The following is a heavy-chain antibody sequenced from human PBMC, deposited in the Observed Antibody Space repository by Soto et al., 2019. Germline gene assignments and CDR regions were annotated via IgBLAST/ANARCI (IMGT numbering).Heavy chain of an antibody. V-gene: IGHV5-10-1*03. J-gene: IGHJ5*02. Sequence: EVQLVQSGAEVKKPGASLRISCTGSGYSFTSYWISWVRQMPGKGLEWMGRIDPSDSYTKYSPSFQGHVTMSADKSISTAYLQWSSLKASDTGMYYCARLRYDYGDYLWFDPWGRGTLVTVSS. CDR3: ARLRYDYGDYLWFDP. CDR2: IDPSDSYT. CDR1: GYSFTSYW. D-gene: IGHD4-17*01.